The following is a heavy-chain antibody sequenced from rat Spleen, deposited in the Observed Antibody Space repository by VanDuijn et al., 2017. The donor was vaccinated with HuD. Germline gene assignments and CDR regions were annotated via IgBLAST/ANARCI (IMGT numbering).Heavy chain of an antibody. Sequence: EVQLVESGGGLVQPGRSLKLSCVASGFTFSDYAMAWVRQSPKKGLEWVATILYDGSSTYYRDSVKGRFTISRDNAKSTLYLQMDSLRSEDTATYYGARHRTMCITTRYNWFAYWGQGTLVTVSS. D-gene: IGHD1-9*01. CDR3: ARHRTMCITTRYNWFAY. V-gene: IGHV5-7*01. CDR1: GFTFSDYA. J-gene: IGHJ3*01. CDR2: ILYDGSST.